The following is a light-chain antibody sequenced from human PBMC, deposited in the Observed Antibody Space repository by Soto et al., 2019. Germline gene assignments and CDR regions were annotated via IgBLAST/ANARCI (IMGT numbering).Light chain of an antibody. Sequence: DIQMTQSPSSLAASVGDRVTITCRPSQSVRTYLNWYQQKPGEAPKLLIYAASGLQRRVPTKISSSWLGSDFTLTISSLQPDDFATYCCQQSFNYPYTFGQATKVDIK. CDR3: QQSFNYPYT. CDR2: AAS. V-gene: IGKV1-39*01. J-gene: IGKJ2*01. CDR1: QSVRTY.